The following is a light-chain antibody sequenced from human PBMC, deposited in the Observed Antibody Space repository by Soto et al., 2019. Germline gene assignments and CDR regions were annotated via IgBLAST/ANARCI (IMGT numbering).Light chain of an antibody. V-gene: IGKV1-5*03. CDR2: KAS. CDR3: QHYNSYSEA. J-gene: IGKJ1*01. Sequence: DIQMTQSPSTLSGFVGDRVTITCRASHTISSWLAWYQQKPGKAPKLLIYKASTLKSGVPSRFSGSGSGTEFALTISSLQPDDFATYYCQHYNSYSEAFGQGTKVDIK. CDR1: HTISSW.